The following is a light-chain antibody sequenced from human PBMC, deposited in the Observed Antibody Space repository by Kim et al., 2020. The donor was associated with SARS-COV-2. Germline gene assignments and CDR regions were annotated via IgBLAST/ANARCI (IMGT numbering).Light chain of an antibody. CDR2: SAS. CDR1: QGISSY. Sequence: GSVGDRVTITCRASQGISSYLAWYQQKPGTVPKVLIYSASALRSGVPSRFSGSGSGTDFTLTISSLQPEDVATYYCQNYDGAPWTFGQGTKVDIK. V-gene: IGKV1-27*01. CDR3: QNYDGAPWT. J-gene: IGKJ1*01.